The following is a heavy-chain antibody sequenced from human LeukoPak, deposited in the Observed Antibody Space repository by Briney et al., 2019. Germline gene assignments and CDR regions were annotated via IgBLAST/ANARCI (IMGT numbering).Heavy chain of an antibody. CDR2: IYYSGNT. D-gene: IGHD3-10*01. Sequence: PSETLSLTCTVSGGSISSYYWSWIRQPPGKRLEWIGHIYYSGNTNNNPSLKSRVTISIDTSKNQFSLRLSSVTAADTAVYYCARVGDGNFDYWGQGTLVTVSS. CDR1: GGSISSYY. J-gene: IGHJ4*02. V-gene: IGHV4-59*13. CDR3: ARVGDGNFDY.